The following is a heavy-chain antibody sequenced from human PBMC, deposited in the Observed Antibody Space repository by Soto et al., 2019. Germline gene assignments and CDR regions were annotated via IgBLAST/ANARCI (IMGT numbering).Heavy chain of an antibody. D-gene: IGHD6-19*01. V-gene: IGHV4-59*01. CDR3: ARDPPGSGPNFDY. CDR1: GGSISSYY. Sequence: SETLSLTCTVSGGSISSYYWSWIRQPPGKGLEWIGYIYYSGSTNYNPSLKSRVTISVDTKNQFSLKLNSVTAADTAVYYCARDPPGSGPNFDYWGQGTLVTVSS. CDR2: IYYSGST. J-gene: IGHJ4*02.